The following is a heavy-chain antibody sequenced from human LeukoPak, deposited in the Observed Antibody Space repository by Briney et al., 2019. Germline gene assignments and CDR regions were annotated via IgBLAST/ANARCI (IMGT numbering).Heavy chain of an antibody. CDR2: IIPIFGIA. J-gene: IGHJ4*02. V-gene: IGHV1-69*04. Sequence: SVKVPCKASGGTFSSYAISWVRQAPGQGLEWMGRIIPIFGIANYAQKFQGRVTITADKSTSTAYMELSSLRSEDTAVYYCASMAGIAAAGGMIDYWGQGTLVTVSS. CDR1: GGTFSSYA. D-gene: IGHD6-13*01. CDR3: ASMAGIAAAGGMIDY.